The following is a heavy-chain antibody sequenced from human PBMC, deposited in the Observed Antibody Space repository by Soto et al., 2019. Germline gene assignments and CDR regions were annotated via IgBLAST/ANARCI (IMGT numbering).Heavy chain of an antibody. Sequence: QLQLQESGSGLIKASETLSLTCSVSGGSITSGGYSWSWVRQPPGKGPEWIGYLFWSGNSHRNPSLKGRVTVSLERSRKQFPLKLRSVTAADTATYFCARGGATTVALFWYFDLWGRGTLVTVSS. CDR2: LFWSGNS. CDR3: ARGGATTVALFWYFDL. D-gene: IGHD4-17*01. CDR1: GGSITSGGYS. V-gene: IGHV4-30-2*01. J-gene: IGHJ2*01.